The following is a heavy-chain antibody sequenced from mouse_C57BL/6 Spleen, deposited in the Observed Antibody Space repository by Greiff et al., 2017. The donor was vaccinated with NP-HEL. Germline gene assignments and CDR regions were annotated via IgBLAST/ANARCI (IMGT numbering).Heavy chain of an antibody. CDR3: ASALYDYGEGYAMDY. V-gene: IGHV1-55*01. D-gene: IGHD2-4*01. J-gene: IGHJ4*01. Sequence: QVQLKQPGAELVKPGASVKMSCKASGYTFTSYWITWVKQRPGQGLEWIGDIYPGSGSTNYNEKFKSKATLTVDTSSSTAYMQLSSLTSEDSAVYYCASALYDYGEGYAMDYWGQGTSVTVSS. CDR1: GYTFTSYW. CDR2: IYPGSGST.